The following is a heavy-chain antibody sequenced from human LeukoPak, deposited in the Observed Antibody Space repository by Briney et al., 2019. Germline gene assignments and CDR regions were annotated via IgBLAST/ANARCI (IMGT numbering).Heavy chain of an antibody. V-gene: IGHV6-1*01. CDR3: ARVEYSSSWTPLSFDP. CDR1: GDSVSINSAA. Sequence: SQTLSLTFAISGDSVSINSAAWNWVRQSATRGLEWVGRTYYRSKWYNDYAVSVKGRITINPDTSKNQFSLQLNSVTPEDTAMYYCARVEYSSSWTPLSFDPWGQGTLVTVSS. D-gene: IGHD6-13*01. CDR2: TYYRSKWYN. J-gene: IGHJ5*02.